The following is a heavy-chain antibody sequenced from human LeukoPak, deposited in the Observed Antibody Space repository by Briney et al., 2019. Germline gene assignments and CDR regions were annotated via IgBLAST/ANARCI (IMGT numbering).Heavy chain of an antibody. CDR1: GGSINSGGYY. J-gene: IGHJ4*02. Sequence: SQTLSLTCIVSGGSINSGGYYWSWLRQHPGRGLEWIGYIYYSGGTYYNPSIRSRATISQDTSKNQFSLKLSSVTAADTAVYYCARRETAAGLFDYWGQGTLVTVSS. CDR2: IYYSGGT. V-gene: IGHV4-31*03. CDR3: ARRETAAGLFDY. D-gene: IGHD6-13*01.